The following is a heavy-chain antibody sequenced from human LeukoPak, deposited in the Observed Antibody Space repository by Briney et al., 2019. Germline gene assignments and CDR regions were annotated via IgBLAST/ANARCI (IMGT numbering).Heavy chain of an antibody. V-gene: IGHV3-48*04. Sequence: GGSLRLSCAASGFTFSTYWMTWVRQAPGKGLEWVSYIGSSGNAIYYADSVRGRFTISRDNAKNPLYLQMNSLRVEDTAVYYCARRRDWFDHWGQGTLVTVSS. CDR3: ARRRDWFDH. CDR2: IGSSGNAI. CDR1: GFTFSTYW. J-gene: IGHJ5*02.